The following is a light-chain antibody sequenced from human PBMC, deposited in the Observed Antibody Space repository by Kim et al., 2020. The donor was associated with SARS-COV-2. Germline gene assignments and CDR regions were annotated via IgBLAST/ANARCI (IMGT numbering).Light chain of an antibody. V-gene: IGLV3-19*01. J-gene: IGLJ1*01. CDR3: NSRDSSGNHYV. CDR2: GKN. CDR1: SLRSYY. Sequence: SSELTQDPAVSVALGQTVRITCQGDSLRSYYASWYQQKPGQAPVLVIYGKNNRPSGIPDRFSGSSSGNTASLPITGAQAEDEADYYCNSRDSSGNHYVFG.